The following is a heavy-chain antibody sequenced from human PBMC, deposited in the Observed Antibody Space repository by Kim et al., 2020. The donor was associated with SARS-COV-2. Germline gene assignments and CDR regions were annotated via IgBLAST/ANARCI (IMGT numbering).Heavy chain of an antibody. D-gene: IGHD2-15*01. V-gene: IGHV1-2*02. J-gene: IGHJ3*02. CDR3: ARVPPYCSGGSCYPAFDI. CDR1: GYTFTGYY. Sequence: ASVKVSCKASGYTFTGYYMHWVRQAPGQGLEWMGWINPNSGGTNYAQKFQGRVTMTRDTSISTAYMELSRLRSDDTAVYYCARVPPYCSGGSCYPAFDIWGQGTMVTVSS. CDR2: INPNSGGT.